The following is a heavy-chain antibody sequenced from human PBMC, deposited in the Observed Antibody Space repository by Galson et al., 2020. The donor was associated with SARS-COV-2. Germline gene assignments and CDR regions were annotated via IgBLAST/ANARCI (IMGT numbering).Heavy chain of an antibody. V-gene: IGHV3-21*01. J-gene: IGHJ5*02. CDR2: ISSSSSYI. D-gene: IGHD2-2*01. CDR3: ARGPYCSSTSWYYNWFDP. CDR1: GFTFSSYS. Sequence: GGSLRLSCAASGFTFSSYSMNWVRQAPGKGLEWVSSISSSSSYIYYADSVKGRFTISRDNAKNSLYLQMNSLRAEDTAVYYCARGPYCSSTSWYYNWFDPWGQGTLVTVSA.